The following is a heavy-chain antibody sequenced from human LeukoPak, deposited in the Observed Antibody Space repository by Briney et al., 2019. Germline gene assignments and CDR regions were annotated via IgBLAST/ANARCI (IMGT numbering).Heavy chain of an antibody. V-gene: IGHV3-53*05. CDR3: ARVTYYYDNSGYFDY. J-gene: IGHJ4*02. Sequence: PGGSLRLSCAASGLTVSSNYMSWVRQAPGKGLEWVSVIYSGGSTYYADSVKGRFTISRDNSKNTLYLQMNSLRAEDTAVYYCARVTYYYDNSGYFDYWGQGTLVTVSS. CDR2: IYSGGST. CDR1: GLTVSSNY. D-gene: IGHD3-22*01.